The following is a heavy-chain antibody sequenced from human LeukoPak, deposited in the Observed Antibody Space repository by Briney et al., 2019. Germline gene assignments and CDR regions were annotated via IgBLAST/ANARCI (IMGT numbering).Heavy chain of an antibody. D-gene: IGHD2/OR15-2a*01. CDR3: ARDSHAYFDAFDI. CDR2: INHSGST. J-gene: IGHJ3*02. Sequence: SETLSLTCAVYGGSFSGYYWSWIRQPPGKGLEWIGEINHSGSTNYNPSLKSRVTISVDTSKNQFSLKLSSVTAADTAVYFCARDSHAYFDAFDIWGQGTMVTVSS. V-gene: IGHV4-34*01. CDR1: GGSFSGYY.